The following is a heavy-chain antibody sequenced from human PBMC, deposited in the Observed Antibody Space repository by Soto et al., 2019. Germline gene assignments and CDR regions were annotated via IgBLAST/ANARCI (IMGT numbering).Heavy chain of an antibody. J-gene: IGHJ4*02. D-gene: IGHD6-13*01. V-gene: IGHV4-4*02. Sequence: QVQLQESGPGLVEPSGTRSLPCAVSGASIDSSGWWGWVRQPPGKGLEWMGDISHRGNTINNPSLKSRVTMSVDTSRVEFFLKLKFVTAADTAVSYCAGDFKATHDAWYFDYWGQGTLVTVSS. CDR1: GASIDSSGW. CDR3: AGDFKATHDAWYFDY. CDR2: ISHRGNT.